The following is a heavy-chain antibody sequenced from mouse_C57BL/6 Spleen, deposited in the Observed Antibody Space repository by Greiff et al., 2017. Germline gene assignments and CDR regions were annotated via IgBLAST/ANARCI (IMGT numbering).Heavy chain of an antibody. V-gene: IGHV1-54*01. CDR3: ANCYRVPRGYDLDY. J-gene: IGHJ2*01. D-gene: IGHD3-1*01. CDR2: IHPGSGDT. Sequence: QVQLQQSGAELVRPGASVKVSCKASGYAFTNYLMEWVKQRPGQGLEWIGVIHPGSGDTNYNEKFKGKATRTADKSSSTAYMQLSSLTSEDSAVYSWANCYRVPRGYDLDYWGQGTTLTVSS. CDR1: GYAFTNYL.